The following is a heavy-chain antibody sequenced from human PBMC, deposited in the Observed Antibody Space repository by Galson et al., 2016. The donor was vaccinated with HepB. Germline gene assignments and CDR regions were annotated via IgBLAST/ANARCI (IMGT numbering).Heavy chain of an antibody. CDR3: ARSYYYGSGSNWFDP. D-gene: IGHD3-10*01. CDR2: IWYDGSND. Sequence: SLRLSCAASGFTFSNYAMHWVRQAPGKGLEWVAVIWYDGSNDYYAESVKGRLTISRDNSKNTLYLQMNSLGAEDTATYSCARSYYYGSGSNWFDPWGQGTLVTVSS. V-gene: IGHV3-33*01. J-gene: IGHJ5*02. CDR1: GFTFSNYA.